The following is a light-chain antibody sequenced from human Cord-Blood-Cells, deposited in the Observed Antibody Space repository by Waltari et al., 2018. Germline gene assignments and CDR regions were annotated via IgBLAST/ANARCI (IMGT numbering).Light chain of an antibody. CDR3: SSYTSSSTRV. CDR1: SMDVGGYNY. Sequence: QSALTQPASVSGSPGQSITISCPGTSMDVGGYNYFSWYQQHPGKAPKLMIYDVSNRPSGVSKRFSGSKSGNTASLTISGLQAEDEADYYCSSYTSSSTRVFGGGTKLTVL. V-gene: IGLV2-14*01. J-gene: IGLJ3*02. CDR2: DVS.